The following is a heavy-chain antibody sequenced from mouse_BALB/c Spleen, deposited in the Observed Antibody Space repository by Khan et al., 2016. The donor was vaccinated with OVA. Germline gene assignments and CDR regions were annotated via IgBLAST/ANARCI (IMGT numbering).Heavy chain of an antibody. CDR2: INPSTGYT. CDR1: GYTFTSYW. V-gene: IGHV1-7*01. CDR3: ANHGGSSACVTY. Sequence: QVQLKQSGAELAKPGASVKMSCKASGYTFTSYWMHWVKQRPGQGLEWIGYINPSTGYTEYNQRFKDKATLTADKSSSTAYMQLSSLTSEESAVYYCANHGGSSACVTYGGQGTLVTVSA. D-gene: IGHD1-1*01. J-gene: IGHJ3*01.